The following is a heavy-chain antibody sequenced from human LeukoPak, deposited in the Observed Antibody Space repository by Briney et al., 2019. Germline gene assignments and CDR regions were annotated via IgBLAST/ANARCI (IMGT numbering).Heavy chain of an antibody. Sequence: PSETLSLTCTVSGGSISSGGYYWSWIRQHPGKGLEWIGYIYYSGSTYYNPSLKSRVTISVDTSKNQFSLKLSSATAADTAVYYCARGDYYDSSGYFYWGQGTLVTVSS. V-gene: IGHV4-31*03. CDR1: GGSISSGGYY. CDR3: ARGDYYDSSGYFY. CDR2: IYYSGST. J-gene: IGHJ4*02. D-gene: IGHD3-22*01.